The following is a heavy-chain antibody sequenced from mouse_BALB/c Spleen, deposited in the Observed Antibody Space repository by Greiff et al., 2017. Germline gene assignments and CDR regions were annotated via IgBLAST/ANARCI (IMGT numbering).Heavy chain of an antibody. CDR2: IYPVSGET. V-gene: IGHV1-11*01. Sequence: QVHVKQSGAELASPGASVTLSCKASGYTFTDHIMTWVKKRPGQGLEWIGRIYPVSGETNYNQKFMGKATFSVDRSSSTVYMVLNSLTSEDPAVYYCGRDNYRYGGAMDYWGQGTSVTVSS. CDR3: GRDNYRYGGAMDY. J-gene: IGHJ4*01. D-gene: IGHD2-14*01. CDR1: GYTFTDHI.